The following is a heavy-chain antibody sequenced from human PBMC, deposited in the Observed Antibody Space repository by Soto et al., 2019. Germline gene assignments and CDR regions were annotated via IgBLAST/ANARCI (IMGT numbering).Heavy chain of an antibody. CDR3: TKGATSPFDC. V-gene: IGHV4-38-2*01. CDR2: INHRGNS. CDR1: GYGIGTSSY. J-gene: IGHJ4*02. D-gene: IGHD3-16*01. Sequence: XETLSLPCVVAGYGIGTSSYWGWVRQAPGKGLEWIGAINHRGNSYYNSSLKSRVTMSVDTSRNQFSLSLSSVTAADTAIYYCTKGATSPFDCWGQGSRVTVSS.